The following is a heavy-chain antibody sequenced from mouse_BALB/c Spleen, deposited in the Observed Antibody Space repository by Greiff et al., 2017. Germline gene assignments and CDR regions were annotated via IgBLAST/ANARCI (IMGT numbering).Heavy chain of an antibody. J-gene: IGHJ4*01. Sequence: DVKLVESGGGLVQPGGSRKLSCAASGFTFSSFGMHWVRQAPEKGLEWVAYISSGSSTIYYADTVKGRFTISRDNPKNTLFLQMTSLRSEDTAMYYCARRTGDGNYAMDYWGQGTSVTVSS. V-gene: IGHV5-17*02. D-gene: IGHD2-1*01. CDR2: ISSGSSTI. CDR1: GFTFSSFG. CDR3: ARRTGDGNYAMDY.